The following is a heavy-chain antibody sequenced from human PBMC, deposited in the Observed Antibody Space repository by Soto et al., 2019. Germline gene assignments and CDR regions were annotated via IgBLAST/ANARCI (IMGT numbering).Heavy chain of an antibody. D-gene: IGHD6-6*01. Sequence: PSETLSLTCAVSGGSISSGGYSWSWIRQPPGKGLEWIGYIYHSGSTYYNPSLKSRVTISVDTSKNQFSLKLSSVTAADTAVYYCARSSIAARRADPHFDYWGQGTLVTVSS. V-gene: IGHV4-30-2*01. CDR2: IYHSGST. J-gene: IGHJ4*02. CDR3: ARSSIAARRADPHFDY. CDR1: GGSISSGGYS.